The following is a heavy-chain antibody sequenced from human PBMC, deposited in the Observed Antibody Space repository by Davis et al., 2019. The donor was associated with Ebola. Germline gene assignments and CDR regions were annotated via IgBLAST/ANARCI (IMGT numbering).Heavy chain of an antibody. CDR3: AKGSSRPED. CDR2: ISHDGTIT. Sequence: GESLKISCAASGFIFSSYVMHWVRQAPGKGLVWVSRISHDGTITTYADSVNGRFTISRDNSKNTLYLQMNSLRVEDTAVYYCAKGSSRPEDWGQGTLVTVSS. V-gene: IGHV3-74*01. D-gene: IGHD6-6*01. J-gene: IGHJ4*02. CDR1: GFIFSSYV.